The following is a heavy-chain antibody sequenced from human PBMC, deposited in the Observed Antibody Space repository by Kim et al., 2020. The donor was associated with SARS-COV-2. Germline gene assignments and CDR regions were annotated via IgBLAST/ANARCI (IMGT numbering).Heavy chain of an antibody. D-gene: IGHD3-10*01. CDR1: GFTFSSYS. V-gene: IGHV3-21*01. Sequence: GGSLRLSCAASGFTFSSYSMNWVRQAPGKGLEWVSSISSSSSYIYYADSVKGRFTISRDNAKNSLYLQMNSLRAEDTAVYYCARDSDTFYYYGSGSYYNVWGQGTLVTVSS. J-gene: IGHJ4*02. CDR3: ARDSDTFYYYGSGSYYNV. CDR2: ISSSSSYI.